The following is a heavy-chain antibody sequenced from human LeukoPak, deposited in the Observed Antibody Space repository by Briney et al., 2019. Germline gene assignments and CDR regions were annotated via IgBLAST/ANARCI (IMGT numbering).Heavy chain of an antibody. J-gene: IGHJ3*02. V-gene: IGHV4-59*08. CDR2: IYNSGGT. CDR3: ARRNILTEGEAFDI. CDR1: GGSISSYY. D-gene: IGHD3-9*01. Sequence: SETLSLTCAVSGGSISSYYWTWIRQPPGKGLEWIGYIYNSGGTNYNPSLRSRVTISVDASKNQFSLKLNSVTAADTAVYYCARRNILTEGEAFDIWGQGTLVTVSS.